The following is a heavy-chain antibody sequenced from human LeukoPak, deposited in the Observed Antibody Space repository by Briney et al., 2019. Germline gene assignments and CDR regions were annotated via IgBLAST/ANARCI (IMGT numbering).Heavy chain of an antibody. J-gene: IGHJ4*02. D-gene: IGHD1-14*01. CDR1: GYTFTSYD. CDR3: ARDPHLAPTGLFDY. CDR2: ISAYNGNT. Sequence: GASVKVSCKASGYTFTSYDISWVRQAPGQGLEWMGWISAYNGNTNYAQKLQGRVTMTTDTSTSTAYMELRSLRSDDTAVYYCARDPHLAPTGLFDYWGQGTLVTVSS. V-gene: IGHV1-18*01.